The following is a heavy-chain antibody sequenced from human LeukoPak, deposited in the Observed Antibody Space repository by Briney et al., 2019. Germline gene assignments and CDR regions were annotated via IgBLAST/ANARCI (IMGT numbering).Heavy chain of an antibody. J-gene: IGHJ4*02. D-gene: IGHD3-10*01. CDR1: GFTFGDYS. CDR2: IRSKTYGGTT. Sequence: PGGSLRLSCTASGFTFGDYSMTWVRQAPGKGLQWVGFIRSKTYGGTTEYAASVKGRFTISRDDSKSIAYLQMNSLKTEDTAVYYCTRGNSGSYYQGFDYWGQGTPVTVSS. CDR3: TRGNSGSYYQGFDY. V-gene: IGHV3-49*04.